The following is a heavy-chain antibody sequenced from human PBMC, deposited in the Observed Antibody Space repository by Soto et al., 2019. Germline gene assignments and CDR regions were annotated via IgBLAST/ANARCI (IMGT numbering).Heavy chain of an antibody. V-gene: IGHV4-39*01. Sequence: PSETLSLTCTVSGASITNTTSSWGWICQPRGKGLGWIGTIHYGGTTYYNPSLKSRVTISVDTSKNQLSLKLNSMTAADTAVFYCGRQYFDGSYYSFDYWGQGTLVTVSS. D-gene: IGHD3-10*01. CDR2: IHYGGTT. CDR3: GRQYFDGSYYSFDY. CDR1: GASITNTTSS. J-gene: IGHJ4*02.